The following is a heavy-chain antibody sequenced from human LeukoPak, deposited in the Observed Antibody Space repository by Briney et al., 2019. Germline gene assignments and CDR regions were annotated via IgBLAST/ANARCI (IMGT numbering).Heavy chain of an antibody. CDR3: ARDWAGPPFRSWYFDL. CDR1: GYTFRIYS. Sequence: GASVKVSCKTSGYTFRIYSIGWVRQAPGQGLEWMGWISPYNGYTKYAQRVQGRLTLSTDTSTSIAYMELRSLTSDDTAVYYCARDWAGPPFRSWYFDLWGRGTLVTVSS. V-gene: IGHV1-18*04. D-gene: IGHD1-14*01. J-gene: IGHJ2*01. CDR2: ISPYNGYT.